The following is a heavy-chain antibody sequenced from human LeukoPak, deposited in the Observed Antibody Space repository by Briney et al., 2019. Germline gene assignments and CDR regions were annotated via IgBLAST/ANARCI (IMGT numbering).Heavy chain of an antibody. V-gene: IGHV1-18*04. D-gene: IGHD7-27*01. CDR3: ARDFAWGSGGAPIDDNWLDP. Sequence: ASVKVSCKASGYTFTSYAMNWVRQAPGHGLEWMGWISGHSGNTNYAQKFRDRATMTTDTSTSTAYVELRSLRFDDTAVYYCARDFAWGSGGAPIDDNWLDPWGQGILVTVSS. CDR2: ISGHSGNT. J-gene: IGHJ5*02. CDR1: GYTFTSYA.